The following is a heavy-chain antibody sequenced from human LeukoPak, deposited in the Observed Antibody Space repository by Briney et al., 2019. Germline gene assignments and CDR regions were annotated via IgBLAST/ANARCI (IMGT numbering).Heavy chain of an antibody. J-gene: IGHJ4*02. CDR2: ISSGSTTI. CDR1: GFTFSSNP. D-gene: IGHD4-11*01. Sequence: GGSLRLSCAASGFTFSSNPMNWVRQAPGKGLEWVSYISSGSTTIYYADSVKGRFTISRDNAKSSLYLQMNSLRAEDTAVYYCARAQTNWGQVTLVTVSS. CDR3: ARAQTN. V-gene: IGHV3-48*01.